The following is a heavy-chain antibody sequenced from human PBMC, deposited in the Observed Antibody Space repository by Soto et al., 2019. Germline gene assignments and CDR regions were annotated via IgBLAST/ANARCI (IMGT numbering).Heavy chain of an antibody. D-gene: IGHD3-22*01. V-gene: IGHV4-31*03. CDR2: IYYNESP. Sequence: SETLSLTCTVSGGSISSGTYYWSWIRQHPGKGLEWIGYIYYNESPYYNPPLKSRVTISVDTSKNQFSLRLNSVTAADTAVYYCARVPIGVSVIYYFDYWGQGTLVTVS. J-gene: IGHJ4*02. CDR1: GGSISSGTYY. CDR3: ARVPIGVSVIYYFDY.